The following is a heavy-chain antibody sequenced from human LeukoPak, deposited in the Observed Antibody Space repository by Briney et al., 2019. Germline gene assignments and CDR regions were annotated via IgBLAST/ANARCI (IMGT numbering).Heavy chain of an antibody. CDR1: GRTFSSYA. CDR3: AREAYYYDSSGYSTHNAFDI. V-gene: IGHV1-69*01. Sequence: GSSVKVSCKASGRTFSSYAISWLRQAPGQGLECMGGIIPIFGTANYAHKFQGRITNTPDESTSTAYMELSSLRSEETAVYYCAREAYYYDSSGYSTHNAFDIWGQGTMVTVSS. J-gene: IGHJ3*02. CDR2: IIPIFGTA. D-gene: IGHD3-22*01.